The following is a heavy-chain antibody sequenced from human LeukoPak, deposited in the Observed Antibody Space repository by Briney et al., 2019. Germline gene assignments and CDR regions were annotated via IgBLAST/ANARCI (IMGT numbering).Heavy chain of an antibody. CDR3: ARSPYYYDSSGYLLFDY. CDR2: IDPSGGST. J-gene: IGHJ4*02. CDR1: GYILTSYY. V-gene: IGHV1-46*01. Sequence: ASVKVSCKASGYILTSYYMHWVRQAPGQGLEWMGIIDPSGGSTSYAQKFQGRVTMTRDTSTSTVYMELSSLRSEDTAVYYCARSPYYYDSSGYLLFDYWGQGTLVTVSS. D-gene: IGHD3-22*01.